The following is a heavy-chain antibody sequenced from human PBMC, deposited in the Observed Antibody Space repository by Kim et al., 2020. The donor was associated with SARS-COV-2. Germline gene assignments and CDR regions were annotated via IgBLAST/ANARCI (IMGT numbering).Heavy chain of an antibody. J-gene: IGHJ4*02. CDR2: IWYDGSNK. CDR1: GFTFSSYG. D-gene: IGHD3-22*01. Sequence: GGSLRLSCAASGFTFSSYGMHWVRQAPGKGLEWVAVIWYDGSNKYYADSVKGRFTISRDNSKNTLYLQMNSLRAEDTAVYYCARGGYYDSSGYGFDYWGQGTLVTVSS. V-gene: IGHV3-33*01. CDR3: ARGGYYDSSGYGFDY.